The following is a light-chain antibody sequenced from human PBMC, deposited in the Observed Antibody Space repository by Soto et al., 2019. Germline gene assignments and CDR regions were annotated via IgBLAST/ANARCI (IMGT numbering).Light chain of an antibody. Sequence: QSALTQPPSVSGSPGQSVTISCTGASSDVGGYNYVSWYQQHPGKAPKLMIYDVTKRPSGVPDRFSGSKSGNTASLTISGLQAEDEADYYCCSYAGSYIFVFGTGTKLTVL. V-gene: IGLV2-11*01. CDR2: DVT. CDR3: CSYAGSYIFV. J-gene: IGLJ1*01. CDR1: SSDVGGYNY.